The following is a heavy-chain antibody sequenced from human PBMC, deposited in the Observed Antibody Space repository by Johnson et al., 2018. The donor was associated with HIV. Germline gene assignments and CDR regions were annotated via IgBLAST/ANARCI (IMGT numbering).Heavy chain of an antibody. CDR2: IKSKTDGGTT. CDR3: AKGGEVWYGAFDC. D-gene: IGHD6-13*01. Sequence: VQLVESGGDLVQPGGSLRLSCVGSGFTFSTNWMHWVRQAPGKGLEWVGRIKSKTDGGTTDNAAPVNGRFTISRDNAKNSLYLQLNSLRAEDTAVYYCAKGGEVWYGAFDCWGQGTMAIGSS. J-gene: IGHJ3*01. CDR1: GFTFSTNW. V-gene: IGHV3-15*01.